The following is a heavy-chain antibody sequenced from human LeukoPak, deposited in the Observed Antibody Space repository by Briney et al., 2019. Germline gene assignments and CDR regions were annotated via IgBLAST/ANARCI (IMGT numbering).Heavy chain of an antibody. CDR2: INSDGRTT. CDR1: GFSFSLYG. V-gene: IGHV3-74*01. Sequence: PGGSLRLSCGASGFSFSLYGMHWVRQAPGKGLVWVSHINSDGRTTNYADSVKGRFTISRDNAKNTLYLQMNSLTAEDTAVYYCAGGVNWALDYWGQGTLVTVSS. CDR3: AGGVNWALDY. J-gene: IGHJ4*02. D-gene: IGHD7-27*01.